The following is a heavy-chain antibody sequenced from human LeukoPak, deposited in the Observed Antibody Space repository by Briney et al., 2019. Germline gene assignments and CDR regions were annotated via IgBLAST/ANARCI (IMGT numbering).Heavy chain of an antibody. V-gene: IGHV4-39*07. CDR3: ARLRYYYGSGSYQHFDY. D-gene: IGHD3-10*01. Sequence: SETLSLTCTVSGGSISSSSYYWGWIRQPPGKGLEWIGSIYYSGSTYYNPSLKSRVTISVDTSKNQFSLKLSSVTAADTAVYYCARLRYYYGSGSYQHFDYWGQGTLVTVSS. CDR2: IYYSGST. J-gene: IGHJ4*02. CDR1: GGSISSSSYY.